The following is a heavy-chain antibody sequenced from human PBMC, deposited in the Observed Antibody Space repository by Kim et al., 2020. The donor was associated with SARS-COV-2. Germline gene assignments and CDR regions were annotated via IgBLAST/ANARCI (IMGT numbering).Heavy chain of an antibody. J-gene: IGHJ4*02. D-gene: IGHD4-17*01. CDR2: INAGNGNT. Sequence: ASVKVSCKASGYTFTTYSIHWVRQAPGQRLEWMGGINAGNGNTKYSQKFQGRVTISRDTSATTAYLELSSLTSEDTAIYYCTRELDPTGFDLDYWGQGTLVTVSS. V-gene: IGHV1-3*01. CDR3: TRELDPTGFDLDY. CDR1: GYTFTTYS.